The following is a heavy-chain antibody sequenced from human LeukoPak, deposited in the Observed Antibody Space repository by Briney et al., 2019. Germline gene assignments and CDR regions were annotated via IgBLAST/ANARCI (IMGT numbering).Heavy chain of an antibody. CDR3: ARDSSAHFDY. CDR1: SGSINSYY. V-gene: IGHV4-59*01. Sequence: SETLSLTCTVSSGSINSYYWIWLRQPPGKGLEWIVYSYYSGSTDYKPSLRSRATLSVDTSKNQFALNLSSVPAADAAVYFCARDSSAHFDYWGQGTLVTVSS. CDR2: SYYSGST. J-gene: IGHJ4*02.